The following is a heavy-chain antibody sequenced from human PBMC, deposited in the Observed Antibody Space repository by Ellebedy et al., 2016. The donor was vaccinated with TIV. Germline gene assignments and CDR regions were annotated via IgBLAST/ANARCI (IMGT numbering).Heavy chain of an antibody. CDR1: GFTVSRSG. D-gene: IGHD1-26*01. Sequence: PGGSLRLSCAVSGFTVSRSGIHWVRQAPGKGLEWVAGVASDEASKTYADFVRGRFTLSRDTSKNMMYLQMDSLRDEDTAIYYCATLGLVGALGDWFDPWGQGTLVTVSS. J-gene: IGHJ5*02. CDR3: ATLGLVGALGDWFDP. CDR2: VASDEASK. V-gene: IGHV3-30*03.